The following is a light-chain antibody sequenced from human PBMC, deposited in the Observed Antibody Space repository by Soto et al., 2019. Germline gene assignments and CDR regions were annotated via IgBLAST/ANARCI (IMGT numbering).Light chain of an antibody. Sequence: EIVLTQSPATLSVSPGERATLSCRASQSVSSNLVWYQQKPGQAPRLLIYSASTRATGIPARFSGSGSGTEFTLTISSLQSEDFVIYYCQQYNNWLSFGGGTKVEI. CDR1: QSVSSN. CDR2: SAS. J-gene: IGKJ4*01. CDR3: QQYNNWLS. V-gene: IGKV3-15*01.